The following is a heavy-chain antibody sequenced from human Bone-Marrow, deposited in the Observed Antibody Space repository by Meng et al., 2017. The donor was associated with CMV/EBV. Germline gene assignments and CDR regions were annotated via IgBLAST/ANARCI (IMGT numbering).Heavy chain of an antibody. J-gene: IGHJ6*02. D-gene: IGHD3-10*01. CDR3: AKDAGSYYDSGGYLGYYYYYYGMDV. CDR2: ISWDGGNT. V-gene: IGHV3-43*01. Sequence: GESLKISCAASGFTFDDYTMHWVRQAPGKGLEWVSLISWDGGNTYYADSVKGRFTISRDNSKNSLYLQMNSLRTEDTALYYCAKDAGSYYDSGGYLGYYYYYYGMDVWGQGTTVTVSS. CDR1: GFTFDDYT.